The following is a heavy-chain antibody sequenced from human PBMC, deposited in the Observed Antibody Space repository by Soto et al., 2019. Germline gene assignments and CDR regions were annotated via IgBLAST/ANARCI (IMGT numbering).Heavy chain of an antibody. J-gene: IGHJ5*02. CDR3: ARDDHGYSSGQNWFDP. CDR1: GGTFSSYT. D-gene: IGHD6-19*01. Sequence: QVQLVQSGAEVKKPGSSVKVSCKASGGTFSSYTISWVRQAPGQGLEWMGRNIPILGIANYAQKFQGRVTITADKAKSTANQKLSSLRSEDTAVYYCARDDHGYSSGQNWFDPWGQGTLVTVYS. CDR2: NIPILGIA. V-gene: IGHV1-69*08.